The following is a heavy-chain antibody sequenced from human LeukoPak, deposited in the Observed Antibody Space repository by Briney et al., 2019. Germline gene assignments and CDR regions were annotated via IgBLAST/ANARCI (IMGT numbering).Heavy chain of an antibody. CDR2: ISGSAGST. D-gene: IGHD3-22*01. CDR1: GFTFSSYA. Sequence: PGGSLRLSCAASGFTFSSYAMSWVRQAPGKGLEWVSAISGSAGSTYYADSVKGRFTISRDNSKNTLYLQMNSLRAEDTAVYYCANGGVGVVVTYDYWGQGTLVTVSS. CDR3: ANGGVGVVVTYDY. J-gene: IGHJ4*02. V-gene: IGHV3-23*01.